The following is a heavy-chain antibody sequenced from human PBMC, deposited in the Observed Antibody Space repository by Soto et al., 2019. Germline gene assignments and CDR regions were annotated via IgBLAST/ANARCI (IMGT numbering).Heavy chain of an antibody. D-gene: IGHD3-3*01. J-gene: IGHJ6*02. CDR2: INGGNGNT. V-gene: IGHV1-3*01. CDR3: ARDLGAFTSDFWSSSHYVYDGMDI. CDR1: GYTFSNYA. Sequence: QAQVVQSGAEVKKPGASVKVSCKASGYTFSNYAMHWVRQAPGQRLEWMGWINGGNGNTKYSQKFQGRVTITRDTSASTGYMELSSLIPEETAVYYCARDLGAFTSDFWSSSHYVYDGMDIWGQGTTVTVSS.